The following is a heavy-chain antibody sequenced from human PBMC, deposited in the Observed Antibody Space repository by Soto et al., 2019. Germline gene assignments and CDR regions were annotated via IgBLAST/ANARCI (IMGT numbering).Heavy chain of an antibody. CDR3: AIAVGYCSATSCFPFGI. CDR2: VFSSGTT. J-gene: IGHJ4*02. CDR1: GGSISGRGHY. D-gene: IGHD2-15*01. V-gene: IGHV4-39*01. Sequence: PSETLSLTCAVSGGSISGRGHYYGWIRQPPGKGLEWLGTVFSSGTTYYSPSFRNRLTMSIDTSRNEVSLKMTSMTAADTSVYYCAIAVGYCSATSCFPFGIWGQGSLVTVSS.